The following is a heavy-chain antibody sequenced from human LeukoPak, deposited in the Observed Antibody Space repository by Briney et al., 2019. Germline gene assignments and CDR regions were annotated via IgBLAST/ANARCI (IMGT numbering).Heavy chain of an antibody. Sequence: GGSLRLSCAASGFTFDDYGMSWVRQAPGKGLVWVSLISSDGTTTNYADSVKGRFTISRDNAKNTLYLQMNSLRAEDSAVYYCTRDFNGLGYWGQGTLVTVSS. CDR2: ISSDGTTT. V-gene: IGHV3-74*01. CDR1: GFTFDDYG. CDR3: TRDFNGLGY. J-gene: IGHJ4*02. D-gene: IGHD2-8*01.